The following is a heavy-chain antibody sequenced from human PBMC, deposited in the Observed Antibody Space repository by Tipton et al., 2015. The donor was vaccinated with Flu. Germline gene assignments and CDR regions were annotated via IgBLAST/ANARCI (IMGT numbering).Heavy chain of an antibody. CDR3: ARAPIGTYGSGSYYNI. Sequence: LRLSCTVSGGSINNYYWTWIRQPPGKGLEWIGYIYYSGRTTYDPSLKSRVTISVDTSKNQFSLRLNSVTAADTAVYFCARAPIGTYGSGSYYNIWGQGTLVTVSS. V-gene: IGHV4-59*08. J-gene: IGHJ4*02. CDR1: GGSINNYY. D-gene: IGHD3-10*01. CDR2: IYYSGRT.